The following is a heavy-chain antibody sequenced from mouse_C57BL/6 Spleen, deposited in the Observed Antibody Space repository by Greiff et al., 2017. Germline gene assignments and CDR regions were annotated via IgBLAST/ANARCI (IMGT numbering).Heavy chain of an antibody. J-gene: IGHJ2*01. CDR1: GYTFTSYW. V-gene: IGHV1-61*01. Sequence: QVQLKQPGAELVRPGSSVKLSCKASGYTFTSYWMDWVKQRPGQGLEWIGNIYPSDSETHYNQKFKDKATLTVDKSSSTAYMQLSSLTSEDSAVYYCAKGGNYYGSSPDYWGQGTTLTVSS. CDR2: IYPSDSET. CDR3: AKGGNYYGSSPDY. D-gene: IGHD1-1*01.